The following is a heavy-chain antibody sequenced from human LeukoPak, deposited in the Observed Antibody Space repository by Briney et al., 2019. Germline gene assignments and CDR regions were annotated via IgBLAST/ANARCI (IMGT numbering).Heavy chain of an antibody. Sequence: GGSLRLSCAASGFTFSTYAMHWVRQAPGKGLEYVSAISSNGGSTYYANSVKGRFTISRDNAKNSLYLQMNSLRAEDTAVYYCAELGITMIGGVWGKGTTVTISS. CDR2: ISSNGGST. CDR1: GFTFSTYA. J-gene: IGHJ6*04. V-gene: IGHV3-64*01. CDR3: AELGITMIGGV. D-gene: IGHD3-10*02.